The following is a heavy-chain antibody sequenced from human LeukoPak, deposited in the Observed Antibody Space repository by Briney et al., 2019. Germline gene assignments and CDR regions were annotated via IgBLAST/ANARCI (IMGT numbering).Heavy chain of an antibody. Sequence: SETLSLTCAVYGGSFSGYYWSWIRQPPGKGLEWIGEISHSGSTNYNPSLKSRVTISVDTSKNQFSLKLSSVTAADTAVYYCARASPLSIFGVVISYFDYWGQGTLVTVSS. D-gene: IGHD3-3*01. V-gene: IGHV4-34*01. J-gene: IGHJ4*02. CDR3: ARASPLSIFGVVISYFDY. CDR1: GGSFSGYY. CDR2: ISHSGST.